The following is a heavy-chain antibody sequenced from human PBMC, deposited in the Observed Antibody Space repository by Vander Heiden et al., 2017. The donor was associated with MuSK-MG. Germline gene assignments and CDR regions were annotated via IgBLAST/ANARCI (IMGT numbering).Heavy chain of an antibody. J-gene: IGHJ4*02. CDR2: ISGSGGNT. CDR3: AKAIRGTVIGFDY. V-gene: IGHV3-23*01. CDR1: ALTYSSYA. Sequence: EVQLLESGGDLVQPGGSLSLPCAPPALTYSSYAMRLVRQAPGKGLEWVSAISGSGGNTYYADSVKGRFTISRDNSKSTLYLQMSSLRVEDTAIYYCAKAIRGTVIGFDYWGQGTLVTVSS. D-gene: IGHD2-8*02.